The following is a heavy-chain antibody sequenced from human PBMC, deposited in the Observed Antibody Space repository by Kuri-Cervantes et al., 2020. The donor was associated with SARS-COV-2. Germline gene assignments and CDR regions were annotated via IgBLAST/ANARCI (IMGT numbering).Heavy chain of an antibody. CDR1: GYTFSNYG. Sequence: ASVKDSCNASGYTFSNYGFSWGRQAPGQGLEWLGWVISYTGNTHYAQKFLGRITMTADKSTTTADLELRSLRSDDTAVYYCARVNWHVPFTTLDCWGQGTRVTVSS. V-gene: IGHV1-18*04. CDR3: ARVNWHVPFTTLDC. J-gene: IGHJ4*02. CDR2: VISYTGNT. D-gene: IGHD1-1*01.